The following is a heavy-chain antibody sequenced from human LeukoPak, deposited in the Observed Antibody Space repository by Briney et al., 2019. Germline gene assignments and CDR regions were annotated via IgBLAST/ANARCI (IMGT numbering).Heavy chain of an antibody. CDR1: GFTFSSYA. CDR3: ARGTRGFDY. CDR2: ISSNGGST. J-gene: IGHJ4*02. Sequence: GGSLRLSCAAFGFTFSSYAMHWVRQAPGKGLEYVSAISSNGGSTYYANSVKGRFTISRDNSKNTLYLQMGSLRAEDMAVYYCARGTRGFDYWGQGTLVTVSS. V-gene: IGHV3-64*01. D-gene: IGHD3-10*01.